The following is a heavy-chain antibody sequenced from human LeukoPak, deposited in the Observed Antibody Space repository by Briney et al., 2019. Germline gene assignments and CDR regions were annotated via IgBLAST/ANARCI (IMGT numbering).Heavy chain of an antibody. CDR3: ARDTGEYQLPLGWFDP. Sequence: SAKVSCKASGGTFSSYAISWVRQAPGQGLEWMGGIIPIFGTANYAQKFQGRVTITADESTSTAYMELSSLRSEDTAVYYCARDTGEYQLPLGWFDPWGQGTLVTVSS. CDR2: IIPIFGTA. D-gene: IGHD2-2*01. V-gene: IGHV1-69*01. CDR1: GGTFSSYA. J-gene: IGHJ5*02.